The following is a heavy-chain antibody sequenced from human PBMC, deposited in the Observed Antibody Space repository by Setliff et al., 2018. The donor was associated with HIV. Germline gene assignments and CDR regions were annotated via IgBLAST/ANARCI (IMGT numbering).Heavy chain of an antibody. Sequence: GESLKISCKGSGYIFGLYWIGWVRQMPGKGLEWMGIVYGGDSDTRYNPSFEGQVTMSADRSITTAYLQWSRLKASDTAMYYCATLTNFDHWGQGTLVTVSS. CDR3: ATLTNFDH. CDR2: VYGGDSDT. D-gene: IGHD7-27*01. CDR1: GYIFGLYW. V-gene: IGHV5-51*01. J-gene: IGHJ4*02.